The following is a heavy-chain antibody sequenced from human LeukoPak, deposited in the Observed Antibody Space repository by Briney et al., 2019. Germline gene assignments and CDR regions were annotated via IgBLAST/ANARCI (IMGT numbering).Heavy chain of an antibody. V-gene: IGHV4-59*01. D-gene: IGHD3-9*01. CDR3: ARRKLYYDILTGYYSTDAFDI. J-gene: IGHJ3*02. Sequence: DPSETLSLTCTVSGGSISSYYWSWIRQPPGKGLEWIGYIYYSGSTNYNPSLKSRVTISVDTSKNQFSLKLSSVTAADTAVYYCARRKLYYDILTGYYSTDAFDIWGQGTMVTVSS. CDR1: GGSISSYY. CDR2: IYYSGST.